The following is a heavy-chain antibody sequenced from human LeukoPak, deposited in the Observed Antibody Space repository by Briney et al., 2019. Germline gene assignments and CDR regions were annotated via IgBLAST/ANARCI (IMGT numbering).Heavy chain of an antibody. CDR1: GFTFSTYS. Sequence: GGSLRLSCTASGFTFSTYSMTWVRQAPGKGLEWVSSISDSSTYIYYADSVKGRFTISRDNAKNSLYLQMNSLRAEDTAVYYCARDHYFDYWGQGTLVTVSS. CDR3: ARDHYFDY. J-gene: IGHJ4*02. V-gene: IGHV3-21*01. CDR2: ISDSSTYI.